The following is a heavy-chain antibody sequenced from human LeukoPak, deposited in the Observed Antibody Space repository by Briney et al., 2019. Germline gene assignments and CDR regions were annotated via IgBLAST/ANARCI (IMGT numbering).Heavy chain of an antibody. CDR2: IYTSGST. J-gene: IGHJ5*02. Sequence: ASQTLSLTCTVSGASISSGTYYWSWIRQPAGKGLEWIGRIYTSGSTNYNPSLKSRVTISLDPSKNQFSLKLSSVTAADTAVYYCARDGSGWLNWFDPWGQGTLVTVSS. CDR3: ARDGSGWLNWFDP. CDR1: GASISSGTYY. D-gene: IGHD6-19*01. V-gene: IGHV4-61*02.